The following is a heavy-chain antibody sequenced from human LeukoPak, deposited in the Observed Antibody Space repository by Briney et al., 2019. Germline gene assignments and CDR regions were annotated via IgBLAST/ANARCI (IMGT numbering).Heavy chain of an antibody. V-gene: IGHV3-23*01. CDR1: GFTFSRYA. CDR2: ISTSGST. CDR3: AKDHDSTGLYQDRDY. D-gene: IGHD6-19*01. Sequence: PGGSLRLSCAASGFTFSRYAMNWVRQAPGKGLEWVSTISTSGSTHYADSVKGRFTISRDNSKNTLYLQMNSLRAEDAAIYYCAKDHDSTGLYQDRDYWGQGSLVAISS. J-gene: IGHJ4*02.